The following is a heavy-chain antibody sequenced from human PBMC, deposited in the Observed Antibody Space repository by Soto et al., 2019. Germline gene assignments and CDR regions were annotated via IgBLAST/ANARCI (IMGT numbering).Heavy chain of an antibody. V-gene: IGHV5-51*01. CDR1: GYSFTTYW. J-gene: IGHJ4*02. CDR3: AISYYESSGYYYDMDY. CDR2: IFPRDSDT. D-gene: IGHD3-22*01. Sequence: LKISCKASGYSFTTYWIGGVRQMPGKGLEWMGIIFPRDSDTRYSPPFQGQVTISADKSINTAYLQWSSLTASDTAMYYCAISYYESSGYYYDMDYWGEGTLVTVS.